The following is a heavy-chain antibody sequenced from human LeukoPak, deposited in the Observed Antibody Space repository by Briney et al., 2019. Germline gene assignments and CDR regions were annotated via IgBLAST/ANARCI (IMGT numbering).Heavy chain of an antibody. Sequence: GASVKVSCKASGYTFTGYYMHWVRRAPGQGLEWMGWIDPNSGGTNYAQKFQGRVTMTRDTSISTAYMELSRLRSDDTVVYYCARSFYSGSYPLWYYYYYYMDVWGKGTTVTISS. D-gene: IGHD1-26*01. CDR2: IDPNSGGT. V-gene: IGHV1-2*02. CDR1: GYTFTGYY. J-gene: IGHJ6*03. CDR3: ARSFYSGSYPLWYYYYYYMDV.